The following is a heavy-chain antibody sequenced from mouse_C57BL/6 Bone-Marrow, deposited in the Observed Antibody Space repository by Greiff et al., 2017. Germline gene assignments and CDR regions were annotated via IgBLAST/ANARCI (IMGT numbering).Heavy chain of an antibody. CDR1: GFHIKDDY. J-gene: IGHJ1*03. CDR2: IDPENGDT. V-gene: IGHV14-4*01. CDR3: TTCYGSSYWYFDV. Sequence: VQLQQSGAELVRPGASVKLSCTASGFHIKDDYMHWVKQRPEQGLEWIGWIDPENGDTEYASKFQGKATITADTSSNTAYLQLSSLTSEDTAVYYCTTCYGSSYWYFDVWGTGTTVTVSS. D-gene: IGHD1-1*01.